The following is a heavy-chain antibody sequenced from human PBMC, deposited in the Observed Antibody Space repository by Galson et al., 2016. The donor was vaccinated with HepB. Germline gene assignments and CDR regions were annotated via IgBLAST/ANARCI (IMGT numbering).Heavy chain of an antibody. J-gene: IGHJ6*02. CDR3: ARRQREEDIVVVVVVPGGFYYGMDC. D-gene: IGHD2-15*01. CDR2: IKQDGSEK. Sequence: SLRLSCAASGFTFSSNWMSWVRQAPGKGLEWVANIKQDGSEKYYVDSVKGRFTISRDNAKNSLYLQMNSLRAEDTAVYYCARRQREEDIVVVVVVPGGFYYGMDCWGQGTTVTVSS. CDR1: GFTFSSNW. V-gene: IGHV3-7*04.